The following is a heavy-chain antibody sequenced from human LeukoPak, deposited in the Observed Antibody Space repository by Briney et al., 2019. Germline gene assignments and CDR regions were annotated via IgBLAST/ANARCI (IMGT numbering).Heavy chain of an antibody. D-gene: IGHD1-1*01. J-gene: IGHJ3*02. Sequence: GGSLRLSCAASGFTFSAYSLNWVRQAPGKGLEWVSSISSGSSYIFYEDSVKGRFTISRDNAKNSLYLQMNSLRAEDTAVYYCARGGAGRTEDDLFDTWGQGTMVTVSS. CDR1: GFTFSAYS. CDR2: ISSGSSYI. CDR3: ARGGAGRTEDDLFDT. V-gene: IGHV3-21*06.